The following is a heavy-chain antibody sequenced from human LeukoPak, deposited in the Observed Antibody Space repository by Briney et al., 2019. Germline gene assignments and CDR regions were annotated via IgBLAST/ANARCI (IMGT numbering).Heavy chain of an antibody. CDR1: GYTFTSYG. V-gene: IGHV1-18*01. Sequence: ASVKVSCKASGYTFTSYGISWVRQAPGQGLEWMGWISAYNGNTNYAQKLQDRVTMTTDTSTSTAYMELSRLTSDDTAVYFCARGRFGEWDNWFDPWGQGTLVTVSS. D-gene: IGHD3-10*01. CDR3: ARGRFGEWDNWFDP. CDR2: ISAYNGNT. J-gene: IGHJ5*02.